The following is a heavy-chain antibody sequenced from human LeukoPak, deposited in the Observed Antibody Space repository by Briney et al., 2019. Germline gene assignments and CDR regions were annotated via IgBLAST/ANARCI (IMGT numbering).Heavy chain of an antibody. Sequence: GGSLRLSCAASGFTFSSYWMSWVRQAPGKGLEWVANIKPDGSEKYYVDSVKGRFTISRDNSKNTLYLQMNSLRAEDTAVYYCAKAWSLYSYGENWGQGTLVTVSS. CDR1: GFTFSSYW. D-gene: IGHD5-18*01. CDR3: AKAWSLYSYGEN. V-gene: IGHV3-7*03. CDR2: IKPDGSEK. J-gene: IGHJ4*02.